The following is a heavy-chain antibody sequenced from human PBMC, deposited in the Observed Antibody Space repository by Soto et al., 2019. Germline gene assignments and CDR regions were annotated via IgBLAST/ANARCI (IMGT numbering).Heavy chain of an antibody. D-gene: IGHD3-10*01. CDR3: ARRFLWFGYRMDV. J-gene: IGHJ6*02. Sequence: QLQLQESGPGLVKPSETLSLTCTVSGGSISSSSYYWGWIRQPPGKGLEWIGSIYYSGSTYYNPSLHSRVPISVDTSKNQFSLKLSSVTAADTAVYYCARRFLWFGYRMDVWGQGTTVTVSS. CDR2: IYYSGST. CDR1: GGSISSSSYY. V-gene: IGHV4-39*01.